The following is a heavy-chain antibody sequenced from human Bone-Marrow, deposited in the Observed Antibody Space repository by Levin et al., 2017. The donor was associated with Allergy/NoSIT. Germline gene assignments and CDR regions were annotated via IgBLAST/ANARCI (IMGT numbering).Heavy chain of an antibody. CDR1: GDPVSSTRAS. Sequence: SQTLSLTCAISGDPVSSTRASWNWIRQSPSRGLEWLSRTYYRSEWYNDYAFSVKSRITINPDTAKNQFSLHLNSVTPEDTAVYYCARGYYILNGYDDAFDIWGQGTVVTVSS. J-gene: IGHJ3*02. D-gene: IGHD3-9*01. CDR2: TYYRSEWYN. V-gene: IGHV6-1*01. CDR3: ARGYYILNGYDDAFDI.